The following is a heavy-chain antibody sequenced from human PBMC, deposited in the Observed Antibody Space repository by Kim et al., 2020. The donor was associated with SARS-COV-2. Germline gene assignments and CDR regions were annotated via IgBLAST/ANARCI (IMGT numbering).Heavy chain of an antibody. CDR3: ARRAENNWFDP. J-gene: IGHJ5*02. CDR1: GFTFSSYS. CDR2: IISSSSYI. Sequence: GGSLRLSCAASGFTFSSYSMNWVRQAPGKGLEWVSSIISSSSYIYYADSVKGRFTISRDNAKNSLYLQMNSLRAEDTAVYYCARRAENNWFDPWGQGTLVTVAS. V-gene: IGHV3-21*01.